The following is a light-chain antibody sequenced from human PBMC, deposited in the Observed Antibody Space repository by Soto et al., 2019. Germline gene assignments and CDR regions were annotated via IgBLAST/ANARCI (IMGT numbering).Light chain of an antibody. CDR3: HQYCTIPRT. CDR1: QSVLLSSQNKNC. Sequence: DIVVTQSPESLAVSLGERATINCKSTQSVLLSSQNKNCITWYQQKPGQPPKVLIYWASTRNSGVPDRFSGSGSGTDFTLTICSLQAEDVAVYYCHQYCTIPRTFGQGTKVEIK. CDR2: WAS. V-gene: IGKV4-1*01. J-gene: IGKJ1*01.